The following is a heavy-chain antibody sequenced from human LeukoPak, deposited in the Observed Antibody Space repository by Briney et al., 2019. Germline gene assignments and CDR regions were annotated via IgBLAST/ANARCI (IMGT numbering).Heavy chain of an antibody. J-gene: IGHJ5*02. CDR1: GGSIRSSYYY. CDR2: IYYSGST. Sequence: TSETLSLTCTVSGGSIRSSYYYWSWIRQPPGKGLEWIGYIYYSGSTNYNPSLKSRVTISVDTSKNQFSLKLSSVTAADTAVYYCARGVVAARFWFDPWGQGTLVTVSS. CDR3: ARGVVAARFWFDP. V-gene: IGHV4-61*01. D-gene: IGHD2-15*01.